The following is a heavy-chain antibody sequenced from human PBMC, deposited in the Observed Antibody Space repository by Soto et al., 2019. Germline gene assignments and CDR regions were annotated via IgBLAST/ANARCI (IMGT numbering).Heavy chain of an antibody. CDR3: AHITAIGTTDAFDI. CDR2: IYWDEDK. Sequence: QITLKESGPTLVKTTQTLTLTCTFSGFSLNSNGVGVGWIRQPPGKALEWLALIYWDEDKRYRPSLINKLTITKDTSKNQVVLTLTSMDPVDTATYFCAHITAIGTTDAFDIWGQGTMVTVSS. CDR1: GFSLNSNGVG. J-gene: IGHJ3*02. D-gene: IGHD1-1*01. V-gene: IGHV2-5*02.